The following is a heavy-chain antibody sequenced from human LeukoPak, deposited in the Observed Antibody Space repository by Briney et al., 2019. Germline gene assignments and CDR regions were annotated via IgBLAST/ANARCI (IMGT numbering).Heavy chain of an antibody. Sequence: SVKVSCKASGGTFSSYAISWVRQAPGQGLEWMGGIIPIFGTANYAQKFQGRVTMTRDMSTSTVYMELSSLRSEDTAVYYCARGAGSGSYYTSNWFDPWGQGTLVTVSS. CDR3: ARGAGSGSYYTSNWFDP. V-gene: IGHV1-69*05. CDR2: IIPIFGTA. J-gene: IGHJ5*02. D-gene: IGHD3-10*01. CDR1: GGTFSSYA.